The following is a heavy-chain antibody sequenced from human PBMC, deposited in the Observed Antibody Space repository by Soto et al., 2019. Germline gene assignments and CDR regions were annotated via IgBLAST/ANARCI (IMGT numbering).Heavy chain of an antibody. CDR2: INAGNGNT. Sequence: ASVKVSCKASGYTFTSYAMHWVRQAPGQRLEWMGWINAGNGNTKYSQKFQGRVTITRDTSASTAYMELSSLRSEDTAVYYCARVRGSLRADFDYWGQGTLVTHSS. D-gene: IGHD3-10*01. J-gene: IGHJ4*02. V-gene: IGHV1-3*01. CDR1: GYTFTSYA. CDR3: ARVRGSLRADFDY.